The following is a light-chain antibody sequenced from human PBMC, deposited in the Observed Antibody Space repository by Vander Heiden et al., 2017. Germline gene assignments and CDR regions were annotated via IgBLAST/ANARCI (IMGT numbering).Light chain of an antibody. CDR2: AAS. V-gene: IGKV1-27*01. J-gene: IGKJ1*01. CDR3: QKYNSAPWT. Sequence: DIQMTQSPSSLSGSVGDRGTITCRASQGISNYLAWYQQKPGKVPKLLIYAASTLQSGVPSRFSGSGSGTAFTLTISSLQPEDVATYYCQKYNSAPWTFGQGTKVEIK. CDR1: QGISNY.